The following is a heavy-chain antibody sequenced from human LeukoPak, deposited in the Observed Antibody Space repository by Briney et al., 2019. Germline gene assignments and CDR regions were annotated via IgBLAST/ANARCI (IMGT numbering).Heavy chain of an antibody. V-gene: IGHV3-30*02. D-gene: IGHD2-2*01. CDR3: AKELEHWPIVVVPAASYGNYYYYMDV. CDR2: IRYDGSNK. CDR1: GFTFSSYG. Sequence: GGSLRLSCAVFGFTFSSYGMHWVRQAPGKGLEWVAFIRYDGSNKYYADSVKGRFTISRDNSKNTLYLQMNSLRAEDTAVYYCAKELEHWPIVVVPAASYGNYYYYMDVWGKGTTVTVSS. J-gene: IGHJ6*03.